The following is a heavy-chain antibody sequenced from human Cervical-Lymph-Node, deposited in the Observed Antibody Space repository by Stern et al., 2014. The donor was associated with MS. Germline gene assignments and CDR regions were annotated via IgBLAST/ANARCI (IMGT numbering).Heavy chain of an antibody. J-gene: IGHJ3*02. CDR1: GYPLPELS. V-gene: IGHV1-24*01. Sequence: QMQLVQSGAEVKKPGASVKVSCKGSGYPLPELSMHWVRQAPGKGLEWMGGFDPEDGETIYAQKFQGRVTMTEDTSTDTAYMELSSLRSEDTAVYYCATDPFWSGPYGAFDIWGQGTMVTVSS. CDR2: FDPEDGET. CDR3: ATDPFWSGPYGAFDI. D-gene: IGHD3-3*01.